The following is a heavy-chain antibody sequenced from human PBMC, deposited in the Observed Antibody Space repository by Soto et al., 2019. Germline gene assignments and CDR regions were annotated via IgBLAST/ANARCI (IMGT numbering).Heavy chain of an antibody. CDR1: GFTFRQYG. V-gene: IGHV3-33*01. D-gene: IGHD3-3*01. CDR3: VRVWGSGVHLRCLEL. Sequence: QVQLVESGGGVVQPGTSLRLSCAASGFTFRQYGMHWVRQAPGKGLDWVAVIFYDGFNEYYADSVRGRFTISRDNSGNMVYLQLNRLRAEDTAVYSCVRVWGSGVHLRCLELWGQGTAVVVSS. CDR2: IFYDGFNE. J-gene: IGHJ3*01.